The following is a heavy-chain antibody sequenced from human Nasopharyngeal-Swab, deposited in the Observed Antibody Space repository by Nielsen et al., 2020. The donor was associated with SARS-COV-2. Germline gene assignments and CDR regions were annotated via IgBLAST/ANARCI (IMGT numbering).Heavy chain of an antibody. Sequence: GESLKISCAASGFTFSSYAMSWVRQAPGKGLEWVSSISGSGGSTYYAHSVKGRFTISRDNSKNTLYLQMNSLRAEDTAVYYCAKDGSSLRYFDWLPRGAFDYWGQGTLVTVSS. D-gene: IGHD3-9*01. J-gene: IGHJ4*02. CDR3: AKDGSSLRYFDWLPRGAFDY. V-gene: IGHV3-23*01. CDR1: GFTFSSYA. CDR2: ISGSGGST.